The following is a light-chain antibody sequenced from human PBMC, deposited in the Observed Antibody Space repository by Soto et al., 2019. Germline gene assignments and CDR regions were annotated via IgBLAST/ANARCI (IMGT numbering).Light chain of an antibody. CDR1: RTNIGGNS. V-gene: IGLV1-51*01. CDR2: DDN. CDR3: QSYDRSLSSPI. J-gene: IGLJ2*01. Sequence: VLTPPPPVSLGPGQKGTLSCSWSRTNIGGNSVSWYQQLPGTAPKLLIYDDNKRPSGIPDRFSGSKSGTSATLGITGFQADDEADYYCQSYDRSLSSPIFGGGTKVTVL.